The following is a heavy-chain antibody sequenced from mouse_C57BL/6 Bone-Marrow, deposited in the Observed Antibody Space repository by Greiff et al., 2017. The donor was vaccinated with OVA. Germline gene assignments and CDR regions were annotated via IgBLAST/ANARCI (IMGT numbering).Heavy chain of an antibody. J-gene: IGHJ1*03. CDR1: GFTFSSYG. CDR2: ISSGGSYT. CDR3: HLRRYWYFDV. D-gene: IGHD2-12*01. V-gene: IGHV5-6*02. Sequence: DVKLVESGGDLVKPGGSLKLSCAASGFTFSSYGMSWVRQTPDKRLEWVATISSGGSYTYYPDSVKGRFTISRDNAKNTLYLQMSSLKSEDTARYYCHLRRYWYFDVWGTGTTVTVSS.